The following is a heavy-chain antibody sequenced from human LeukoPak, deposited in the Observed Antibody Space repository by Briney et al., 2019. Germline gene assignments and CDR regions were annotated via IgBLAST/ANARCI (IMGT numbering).Heavy chain of an antibody. CDR2: MYPGDSET. J-gene: IGHJ3*02. CDR1: GYIFIGYW. CDR3: ARTDSNDRGWYGFFDI. Sequence: GESLKISCSGAGYIFIGYWIVWGRQMPGKGLEWMGIMYPGDSETRYSPSFQGQVTISADKSISTAYLQWSSLKASDTAMYYCARTDSNDRGWYGFFDIWGQGTMVTVSS. V-gene: IGHV5-51*01. D-gene: IGHD6-19*01.